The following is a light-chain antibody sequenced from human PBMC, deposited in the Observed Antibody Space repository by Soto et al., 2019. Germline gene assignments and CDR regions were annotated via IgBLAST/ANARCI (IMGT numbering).Light chain of an antibody. J-gene: IGKJ1*01. CDR3: QQYYSSLRT. V-gene: IGKV4-1*01. CDR2: WAS. CDR1: QSVLYSPNNKNY. Sequence: DIVMTQSPESLAVSLGERAAINCKSSQSVLYSPNNKNYLAWYQQKPGQPPKLLIYWASTRESGVPDRFSGSGSGTDFTLTISSLQAEDVAVYYCQQYYSSLRTVGQGNKVDIK.